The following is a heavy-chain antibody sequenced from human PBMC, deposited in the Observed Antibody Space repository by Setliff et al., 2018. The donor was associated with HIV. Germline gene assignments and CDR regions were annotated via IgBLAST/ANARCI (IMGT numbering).Heavy chain of an antibody. CDR2: IYPGDSHT. CDR1: GYSFPSYW. V-gene: IGHV5-51*01. Sequence: PRESLKISCTGSGYSFPSYWIGWVRQMPGKGLEWMGIIYPGDSHTRYSPSFQGQVTISADKSISTAYLQWSSLKASDTAMYYCASSITVAGGRSYQYYAMDVWGQGTTVTVSS. J-gene: IGHJ6*02. D-gene: IGHD3-16*01. CDR3: ASSITVAGGRSYQYYAMDV.